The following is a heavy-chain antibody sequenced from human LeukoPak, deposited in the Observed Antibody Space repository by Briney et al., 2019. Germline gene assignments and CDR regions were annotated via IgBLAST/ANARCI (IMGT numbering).Heavy chain of an antibody. CDR2: IVPNSGGT. J-gene: IGHJ4*02. Sequence: ASVKVSCKTSGYTFTDYYIHWVRQAPGQGLEWVGWIVPNSGGTKYAQKFQGRVTMTRDTSISTAYMEPSRLRYDDTAVYYCATLRATSFDYWGQGALVTVSS. V-gene: IGHV1-2*02. CDR3: ATLRATSFDY. D-gene: IGHD1-26*01. CDR1: GYTFTDYY.